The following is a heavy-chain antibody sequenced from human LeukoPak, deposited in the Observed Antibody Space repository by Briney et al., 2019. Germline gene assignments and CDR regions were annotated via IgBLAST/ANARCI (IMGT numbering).Heavy chain of an antibody. D-gene: IGHD5-24*01. V-gene: IGHV3-30*18. CDR3: AKGGDGYNYGSYFDY. J-gene: IGHJ4*02. CDR2: ISYDGSNK. Sequence: GGSLRLSCAASGFTFSSYGMHWVRQAPGKGLEWVAVISYDGSNKYYADSVKGRFTISRDNSKNTLFLQMNGLRAEDTAVYYCAKGGDGYNYGSYFDYWGQGTLVTVSS. CDR1: GFTFSSYG.